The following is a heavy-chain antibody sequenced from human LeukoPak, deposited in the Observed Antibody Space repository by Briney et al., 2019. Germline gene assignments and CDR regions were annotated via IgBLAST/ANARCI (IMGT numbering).Heavy chain of an antibody. D-gene: IGHD6-13*01. CDR2: ISSSGSTI. CDR3: ARSRGGEQQLIFNY. CDR1: GFTFSDYY. J-gene: IGHJ4*02. Sequence: GGSLRPSCAASGFTFSDYYMTWIRQAPGKGLEWLSYISSSGSTIYYADSVKGRFTISRDNAKNSLYLQMNSLRAEDTAVYYCARSRGGEQQLIFNYWGQGTLVTVSP. V-gene: IGHV3-11*01.